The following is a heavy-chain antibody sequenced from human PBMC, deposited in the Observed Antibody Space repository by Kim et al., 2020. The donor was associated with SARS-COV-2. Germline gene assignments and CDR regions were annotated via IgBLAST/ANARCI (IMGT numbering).Heavy chain of an antibody. V-gene: IGHV1-8*01. D-gene: IGHD4-17*01. CDR2: K. Sequence: KGYAPKFQGRVTMTRNTSISTAYMELSSLRSEDTAVYYCASLHDYGDYNIWGQGTMVTVSS. CDR3: ASLHDYGDYNI. J-gene: IGHJ3*02.